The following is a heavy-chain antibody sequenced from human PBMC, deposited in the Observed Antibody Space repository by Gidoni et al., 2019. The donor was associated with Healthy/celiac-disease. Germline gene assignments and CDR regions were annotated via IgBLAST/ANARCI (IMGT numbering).Heavy chain of an antibody. CDR3: ARCPKYYDSSGYYGGFYP. CDR2: IYHSGST. CDR1: GYSIHSGYY. J-gene: IGHJ5*02. Sequence: QVQLQESGPGLVKPSETLSLTCAVSGYSIHSGYYWGWIRQPPGTGLELIGSIYHSGSTYYNPSLKSRVTISVDTSKNQFSPKLRSVTAADTAVYYCARCPKYYDSSGYYGGFYPWGQGTLVTVSS. D-gene: IGHD3-22*01. V-gene: IGHV4-38-2*01.